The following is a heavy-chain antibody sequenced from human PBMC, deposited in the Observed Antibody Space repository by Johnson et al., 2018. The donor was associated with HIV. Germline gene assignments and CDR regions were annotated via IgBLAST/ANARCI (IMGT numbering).Heavy chain of an antibody. J-gene: IGHJ3*02. CDR1: GFTFDDYA. D-gene: IGHD3-9*01. Sequence: EVLLLESGGVVVQPGGSLRLSCAASGFTFDDYAMHWVRQAPGKGLEWVSGISWNSGSIGYADSVKGRFTISRDNAKNSLYLQMNSLRAEDTAVYYCAKVKYYDILTGDPGAFDIWGQGTMVTVS. CDR2: ISWNSGSI. V-gene: IGHV3-9*01. CDR3: AKVKYYDILTGDPGAFDI.